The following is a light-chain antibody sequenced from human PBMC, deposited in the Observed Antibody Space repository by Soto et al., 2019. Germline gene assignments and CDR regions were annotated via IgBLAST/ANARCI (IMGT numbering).Light chain of an antibody. J-gene: IGLJ1*01. V-gene: IGLV2-14*03. CDR1: STDVDGYDY. Sequence: SVLPKPASVFGSPGQSITISCTGASTDVDGYDYVSWYQQHPGQAPKLMIYDVNNRPSGVSYRFSGSKSGDTASLTISGLQAEDDADYYCSSYTSSAPFYVFGTGTKVTVL. CDR3: SSYTSSAPFYV. CDR2: DVN.